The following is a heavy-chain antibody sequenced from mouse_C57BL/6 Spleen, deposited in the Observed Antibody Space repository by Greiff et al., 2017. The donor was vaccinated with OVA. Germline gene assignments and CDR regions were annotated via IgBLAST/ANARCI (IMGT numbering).Heavy chain of an antibody. D-gene: IGHD1-1*01. V-gene: IGHV1-74*01. Sequence: QVQLQQSGAELVKPGASVKVSCKASGYTFTSYWMHWVKQRPGQGLEWIGRIHPSDSDTNYNQKFKGKATLTVDKSSSTAYMQLSSLTSEDSAVYYCAISITTVDWYFDVWGTGTTVTVSS. CDR1: GYTFTSYW. J-gene: IGHJ1*03. CDR3: AISITTVDWYFDV. CDR2: IHPSDSDT.